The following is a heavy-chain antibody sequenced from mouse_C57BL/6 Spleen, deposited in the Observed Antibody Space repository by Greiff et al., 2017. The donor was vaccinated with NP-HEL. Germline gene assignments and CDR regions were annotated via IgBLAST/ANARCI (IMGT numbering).Heavy chain of an antibody. D-gene: IGHD4-1*02. V-gene: IGHV1-59*01. J-gene: IGHJ3*01. CDR1: GYTFTSYW. Sequence: VQLQQPGAELVRPGTSVKLSCKASGYTFTSYWMHWVKQRPGQGLEWIGVIDPSDSYTNYNQKFKGKATLTVDTSSSTAYMQLSSLTSEDSAVYYCARPTGTWGFAYWGQGTLVTVSA. CDR2: IDPSDSYT. CDR3: ARPTGTWGFAY.